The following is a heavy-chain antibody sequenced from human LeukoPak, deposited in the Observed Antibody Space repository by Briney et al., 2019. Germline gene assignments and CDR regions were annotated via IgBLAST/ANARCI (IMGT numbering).Heavy chain of an antibody. CDR1: GGTFSSYA. D-gene: IGHD3-22*01. CDR2: INPNSGGT. V-gene: IGHV1-2*02. J-gene: IGHJ4*02. Sequence: ASVKVSCKASGGTFSSYAISWVRQAPGQGLEWMGWINPNSGGTNYAQKFQGRVTMTRDTSISTAYMELSRLRSDDTAVYYCARRESDDSSGYYYYWGQGTLVTVSS. CDR3: ARRESDDSSGYYYY.